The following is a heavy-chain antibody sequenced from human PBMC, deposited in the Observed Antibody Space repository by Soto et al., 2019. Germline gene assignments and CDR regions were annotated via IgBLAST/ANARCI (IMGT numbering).Heavy chain of an antibody. CDR3: AICEGSEKYCYYLAY. V-gene: IGHV3-66*01. Sequence: PGGSLRLSCAASGFTVSNSYMSWVRQAPGKGLEWVSAIYSGGTTYYADSVQGRFTISRDNPKNTLYLQMSSLRGEDTAVYYCAICEGSEKYCYYLAYWAQGTLVTVS. J-gene: IGHJ4*02. D-gene: IGHD3-10*01. CDR1: GFTVSNSY. CDR2: IYSGGTT.